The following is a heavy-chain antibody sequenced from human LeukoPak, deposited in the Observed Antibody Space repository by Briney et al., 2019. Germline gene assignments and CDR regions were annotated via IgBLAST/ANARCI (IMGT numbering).Heavy chain of an antibody. CDR2: IKQDGSEK. J-gene: IGHJ6*03. Sequence: GGSLRLSCAASGFAFSNYWMSWVRQAPGKGLEWVANIKQDGSEKYYVDSVKGRFTISRDNAKNSLYLQMNSLRAEDTAVYYCARVAHYYYYMDVWGKGTTVTVSS. CDR1: GFAFSNYW. CDR3: ARVAHYYYYMDV. V-gene: IGHV3-7*01.